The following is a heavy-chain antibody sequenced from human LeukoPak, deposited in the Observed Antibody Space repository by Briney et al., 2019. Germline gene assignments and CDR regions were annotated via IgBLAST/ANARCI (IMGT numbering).Heavy chain of an antibody. D-gene: IGHD3-10*01. CDR3: ASGSGSYHTPYYYMDV. V-gene: IGHV3-53*01. Sequence: QPGGSLRLSCAASGFTVSSNYMSWVRQAPGKGLEWVSVIYSGGSTYYADSVKGRFTISRDNSKNTLYLQMNSLRAEDTAVYYCASGSGSYHTPYYYMDVWGTGTTVTVSS. CDR1: GFTVSSNY. J-gene: IGHJ6*03. CDR2: IYSGGST.